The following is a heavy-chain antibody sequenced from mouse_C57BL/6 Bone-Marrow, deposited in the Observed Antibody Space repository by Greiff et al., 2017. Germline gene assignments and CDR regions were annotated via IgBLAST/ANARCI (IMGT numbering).Heavy chain of an antibody. J-gene: IGHJ3*01. V-gene: IGHV5-4*01. CDR1: GFTFSSYA. D-gene: IGHD1-1*01. Sequence: EVHLVESGGGLVKPGGSLKLSCAASGFTFSSYAMTWVRQTPEKRLEWVATISDGGSYTYYPDNVKGRFTIARDNAKHNLYLHMSHLKSEDTAMYYCARGDDCGSRFAYWGQGTLVTVSA. CDR2: ISDGGSYT. CDR3: ARGDDCGSRFAY.